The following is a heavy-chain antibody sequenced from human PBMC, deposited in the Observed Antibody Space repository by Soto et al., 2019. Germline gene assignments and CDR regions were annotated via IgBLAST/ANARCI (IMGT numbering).Heavy chain of an antibody. V-gene: IGHV1-69*12. Sequence: QVQLVQSGAEVKKPGSSVKVSCKASGGTFSSYAISWVRQAPGQGLEWMGGIIPIFGTANYAQKVQGRVTITADESTSTAYMDLSSLRSEDTAVYYCARDTPPSSGLLQYWGQGTLVTVSS. CDR1: GGTFSSYA. CDR2: IIPIFGTA. J-gene: IGHJ4*02. CDR3: ARDTPPSSGLLQY. D-gene: IGHD6-19*01.